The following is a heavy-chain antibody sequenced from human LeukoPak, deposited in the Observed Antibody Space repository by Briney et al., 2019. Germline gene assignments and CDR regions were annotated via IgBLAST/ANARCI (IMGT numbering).Heavy chain of an antibody. CDR1: GYSISSGYF. Sequence: KPSETLSLTCTVSGYSISSGYFWGWIRQPPGKGLEWLGTIYHTGSTYYNPSLKSRVTMSVDTPKNQFSLKLTSMTAADTAVYYCARERDYGDYWGRGTLVTVSS. J-gene: IGHJ4*02. CDR2: IYHTGST. V-gene: IGHV4-38-2*02. CDR3: ARERDYGDY.